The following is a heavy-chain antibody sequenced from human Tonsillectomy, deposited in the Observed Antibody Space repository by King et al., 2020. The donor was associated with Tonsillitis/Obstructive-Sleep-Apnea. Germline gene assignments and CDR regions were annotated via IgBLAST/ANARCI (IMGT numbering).Heavy chain of an antibody. Sequence: VQLQQWGAGLLKPSETLSLTCAVYGGSFSGYYWSWIRQPPGKGLEWIGEINHSGSTNYSPSLKSRVTISIDTSKNQFSLKLSSVTAADTAVYYCAMGEVGATTIYYYYALDVWGQGTTVTVS. CDR2: INHSGST. CDR3: AMGEVGATTIYYYYALDV. J-gene: IGHJ6*02. CDR1: GGSFSGYY. V-gene: IGHV4-34*01. D-gene: IGHD1-26*01.